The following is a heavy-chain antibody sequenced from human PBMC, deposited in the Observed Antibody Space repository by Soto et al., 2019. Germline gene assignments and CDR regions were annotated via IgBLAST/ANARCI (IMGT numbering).Heavy chain of an antibody. Sequence: EVQLVESGGGLVQPGGSLRLSCAASGFTFSSYWMSWVRQAPGKGLEWVANIKEDGTEKYYVGSVMGRFTISRDNAKNSMYLQMSSLRAEDTAVYYCARVGWAYDYVWARYFDYWGQGILVTVSS. CDR2: IKEDGTEK. J-gene: IGHJ4*02. D-gene: IGHD3-16*01. CDR1: GFTFSSYW. V-gene: IGHV3-7*01. CDR3: ARVGWAYDYVWARYFDY.